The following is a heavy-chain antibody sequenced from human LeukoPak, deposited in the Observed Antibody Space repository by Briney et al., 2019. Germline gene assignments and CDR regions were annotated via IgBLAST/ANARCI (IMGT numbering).Heavy chain of an antibody. D-gene: IGHD5-24*01. Sequence: PGGSLRLSCAASGFTFSSHGMHWVRQAPGKGLEWVANIKQDGSEKYYVDSVKGRFTISRDNAKNSLYLQMNSLRAEDTAVYYCARGQKRGPYYFDYWGQGTLVTVSS. CDR3: ARGQKRGPYYFDY. CDR1: GFTFSSHG. J-gene: IGHJ4*02. CDR2: IKQDGSEK. V-gene: IGHV3-7*05.